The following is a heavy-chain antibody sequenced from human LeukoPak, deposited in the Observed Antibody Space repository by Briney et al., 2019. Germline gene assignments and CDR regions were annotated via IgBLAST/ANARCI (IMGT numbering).Heavy chain of an antibody. CDR1: GFTFSSYA. J-gene: IGHJ4*02. CDR2: ISTNGDIT. Sequence: PGGSLRLSCAASGFTFSSYAMHWVRQAPGKGLEYVSGISTNGDITYYTNSVKGRFTISRDNSKNTVYLQLDSLRAEDTAVYYCARDDGYDNCGYNFFDHWGQGTMVTVSS. V-gene: IGHV3-64*01. D-gene: IGHD3-22*01. CDR3: ARDDGYDNCGYNFFDH.